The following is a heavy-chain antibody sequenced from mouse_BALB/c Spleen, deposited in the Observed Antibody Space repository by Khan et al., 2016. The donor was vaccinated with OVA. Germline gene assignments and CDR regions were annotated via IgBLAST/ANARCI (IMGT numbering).Heavy chain of an antibody. CDR2: TNTNTTEP. CDR1: GYTFTNYG. Sequence: QIQLVQSGPDLKKPGETVKISCKAAGYTFTNYGMHWVKQAPGKGLKWMGWTNTNTTEPIYDEAFKGRFVFSLETSASTAYLLINNLKNEDTATYFCASSYDALDYWGQGTSVTISS. CDR3: ASSYDALDY. J-gene: IGHJ4*01. V-gene: IGHV9-3*02.